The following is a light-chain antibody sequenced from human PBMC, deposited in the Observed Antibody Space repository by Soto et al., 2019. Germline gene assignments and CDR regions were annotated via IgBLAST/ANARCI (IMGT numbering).Light chain of an antibody. V-gene: IGKV1-9*01. Sequence: DIQLTQSPSFLSASVGDRVTITCRASQDISSYLAWYQQRPGKAPRFLMHTASSLQSGVPSRISGSGSGTTFTLTIRSLQPEDFATYYCQQLNTFPRTFGQGTKVEV. CDR2: TAS. CDR1: QDISSY. J-gene: IGKJ1*01. CDR3: QQLNTFPRT.